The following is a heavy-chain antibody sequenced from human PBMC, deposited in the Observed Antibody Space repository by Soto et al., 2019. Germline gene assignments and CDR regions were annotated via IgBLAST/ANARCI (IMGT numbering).Heavy chain of an antibody. Sequence: QVQLVESGGGVVQPGRSLRLSCAASGFTFSSYGMHWVRQAPGKGLEWVAVISYDGSNKYYADSVKGRFTISRDNSKNTLYLQMNSLRAEDTAVYYCAKGSPGIAGGFVYWGQGTLVTVSS. CDR1: GFTFSSYG. CDR3: AKGSPGIAGGFVY. CDR2: ISYDGSNK. J-gene: IGHJ4*02. D-gene: IGHD6-13*01. V-gene: IGHV3-30*18.